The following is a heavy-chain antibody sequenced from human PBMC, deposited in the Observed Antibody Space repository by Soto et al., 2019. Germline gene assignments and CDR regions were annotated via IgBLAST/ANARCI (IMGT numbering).Heavy chain of an antibody. CDR3: AKGARPFEY. V-gene: IGHV3-23*01. CDR1: GFTFSSNA. D-gene: IGHD6-6*01. Sequence: EVQLLESGGALVQPGGSLRLSCAASGFTFSSNAMTWVRQAPGQGLEWVSAISSSGGNTYYADSVKGRFTIPRDNSMNAVYLQMNSLRAEDTAVYYCAKGARPFEYWGQGNLVTVSS. CDR2: ISSSGGNT. J-gene: IGHJ4*02.